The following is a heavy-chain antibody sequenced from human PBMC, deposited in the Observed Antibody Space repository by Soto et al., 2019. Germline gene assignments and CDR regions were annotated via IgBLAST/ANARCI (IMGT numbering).Heavy chain of an antibody. J-gene: IGHJ6*01. CDR2: IYYSGST. CDR3: ARHLRYCSGGSCYAVYYYGMDV. CDR1: GGSISSYY. Sequence: SETLSLTCTVSGGSISSYYWSWIRQPPGKGLEWIGYIYYSGSTNYNPSLKSRVTISVDTSKNQFSLKLSSVTAADTAVYYCARHLRYCSGGSCYAVYYYGMDVWGQGTTVTVSS. V-gene: IGHV4-59*08. D-gene: IGHD2-15*01.